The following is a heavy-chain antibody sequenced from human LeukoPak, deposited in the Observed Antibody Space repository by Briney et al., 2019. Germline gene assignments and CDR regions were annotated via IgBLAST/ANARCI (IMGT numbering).Heavy chain of an antibody. CDR3: ARGENGSFDR. D-gene: IGHD5-24*01. CDR2: ISSTGGDK. J-gene: IGHJ4*02. V-gene: IGHV3-11*01. CDR1: GFTFSDYG. Sequence: GGSLRLSCAVSGFTFSDYGMTWVRQAPGKGLEWISYISSTGGDKFYADPVKGRFIISRDNAMNSVYMEMNDLTAEDTAFYYCARGENGSFDRWGQGTLVIVSS.